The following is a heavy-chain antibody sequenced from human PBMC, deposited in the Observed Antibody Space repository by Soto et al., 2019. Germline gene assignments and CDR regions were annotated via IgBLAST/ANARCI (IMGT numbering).Heavy chain of an antibody. J-gene: IGHJ3*02. CDR3: ARDLTAWIQDSGAFDI. Sequence: PGGSLRLSCAASGCTSSSSAMHWVRHDPGKGLEWVAVISYDGSNKYYADSVKGRFTISRDNSKNTLYLQMNSLRAEDTAVYYCARDLTAWIQDSGAFDIWGQGTMVTLSS. CDR1: GCTSSSSA. V-gene: IGHV3-30-3*01. CDR2: ISYDGSNK. D-gene: IGHD5-18*01.